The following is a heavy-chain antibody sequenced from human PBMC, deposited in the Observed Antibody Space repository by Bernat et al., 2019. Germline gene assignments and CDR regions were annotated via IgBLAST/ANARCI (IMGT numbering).Heavy chain of an antibody. CDR1: GFSLSTSGVG. CDR2: IYWDGDK. D-gene: IGHD2-2*01. J-gene: IGHJ6*03. V-gene: IGHV2-5*02. CDR3: AHLTSSRIYYYYYMDV. Sequence: QITLKESGPTLVKPTQTHTLTCTFSGFSLSTSGVGVGWIRQPPGKALEWLALIYWDGDKRYSPYLKSRLTITKDTSKNQVVLTMTNMDPVDTATYYCAHLTSSRIYYYYYMDVWGQGTTVTVSS.